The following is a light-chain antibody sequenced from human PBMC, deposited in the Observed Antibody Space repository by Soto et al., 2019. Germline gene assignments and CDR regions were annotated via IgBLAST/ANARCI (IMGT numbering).Light chain of an antibody. V-gene: IGKV1-39*01. Sequence: DIQMTQSPSSLSASVGDRVTITCQASQNINNYLNWYQQKPGRAPKLLIYDASSLQSGVPSRFSGSGSGTDFTLTISSLQPEDFATYYCQQSYTTPWTFGQGTKVDIK. CDR3: QQSYTTPWT. J-gene: IGKJ1*01. CDR2: DAS. CDR1: QNINNY.